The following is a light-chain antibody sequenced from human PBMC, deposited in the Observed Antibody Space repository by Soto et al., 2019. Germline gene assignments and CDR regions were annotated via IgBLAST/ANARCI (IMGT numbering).Light chain of an antibody. CDR3: QQYGSSLWT. CDR1: QSVSSN. V-gene: IGKV3-15*01. Sequence: VLTQSPGTLSLSPGERATLSCRASQSVSSNLAWYQQKPGQAPRLLIYGASTRATGIPARFSGSGSGTEFTLTISSLQSEDFAVYYCQQYGSSLWTFGQGDQGGYQ. J-gene: IGKJ1*01. CDR2: GAS.